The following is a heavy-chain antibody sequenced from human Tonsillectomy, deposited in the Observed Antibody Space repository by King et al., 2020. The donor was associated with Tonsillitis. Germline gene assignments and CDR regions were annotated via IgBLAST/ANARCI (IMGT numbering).Heavy chain of an antibody. Sequence: VTLKESGPALVKPTQTLILTCTFSGFSLSTSGMREIWIRQPPAKALDWLARINLDDDKFYTTSLKTRLTISKATSTNQVVLTLTNMDPVDTATYYCARLPLYGGYSDYFDYWGQGTLVTVSS. D-gene: IGHD4-23*01. J-gene: IGHJ4*02. CDR3: ARLPLYGGYSDYFDY. V-gene: IGHV2-70*04. CDR1: GFSLSTSGMR. CDR2: INLDDDK.